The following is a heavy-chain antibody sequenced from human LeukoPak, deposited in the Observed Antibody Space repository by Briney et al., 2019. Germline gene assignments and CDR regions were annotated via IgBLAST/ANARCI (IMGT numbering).Heavy chain of an antibody. CDR3: AKENYDILTGSNLGAFDI. CDR2: ISWNSSSI. J-gene: IGHJ3*02. D-gene: IGHD3-9*01. Sequence: GGSLRLSCAASGFTFDDYAMHWVRQAPGKGLERVSGISWNSSSIGYADSVKGRFTISRDNAKNSLYLQMNSLRAEDTALYYCAKENYDILTGSNLGAFDIWGQGTMVTVSS. V-gene: IGHV3-9*01. CDR1: GFTFDDYA.